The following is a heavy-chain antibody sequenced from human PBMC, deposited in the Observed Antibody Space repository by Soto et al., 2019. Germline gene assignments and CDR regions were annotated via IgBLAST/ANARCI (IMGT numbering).Heavy chain of an antibody. V-gene: IGHV3-30*18. CDR2: ISYDGSNK. Sequence: QVQLVESGGGVVQPGRSLRLSCAASGFTFSSYGMHWVRQAPGKGLEWVAVISYDGSNKYYADSVKGRFTISRDNSKNTLYLQMNSLRAEDTAVYYCAKSLGSMVAGTGYYGMDVWGQGTTVTVSS. CDR1: GFTFSSYG. D-gene: IGHD6-19*01. J-gene: IGHJ6*02. CDR3: AKSLGSMVAGTGYYGMDV.